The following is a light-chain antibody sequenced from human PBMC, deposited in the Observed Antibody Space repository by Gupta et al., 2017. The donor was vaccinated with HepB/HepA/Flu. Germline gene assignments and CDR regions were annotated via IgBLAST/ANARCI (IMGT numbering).Light chain of an antibody. CDR1: QSIGSS. V-gene: IGKV6D-21*02. Sequence: EIVLTQSPDFQSVTPKEKVTITFRASQSIGSSLHWYHQIPDQSPKLLIKYASQSILGVPSRFSGSGPGTDFILAITSQEADDAAAYYCQQSSSFPWTFGQWTKVEIK. CDR3: QQSSSFPWT. CDR2: YAS. J-gene: IGKJ1*01.